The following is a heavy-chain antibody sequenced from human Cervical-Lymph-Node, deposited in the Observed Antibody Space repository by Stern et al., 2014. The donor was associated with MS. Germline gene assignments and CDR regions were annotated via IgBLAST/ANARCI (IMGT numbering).Heavy chain of an antibody. CDR1: GYTFTAYF. D-gene: IGHD1-26*01. CDR3: ARDRGSYSDY. Sequence: VQLVESGAEVERPGASVKVSCKASGYTFTAYFLHWVRQAPGQGLEWMGWISPNAGSATYAQKLQDRVTMTRDTSINTGYMEVSSLRSDDTAVYYCARDRGSYSDYWGQGTLVAVSS. J-gene: IGHJ4*02. CDR2: ISPNAGSA. V-gene: IGHV1-2*02.